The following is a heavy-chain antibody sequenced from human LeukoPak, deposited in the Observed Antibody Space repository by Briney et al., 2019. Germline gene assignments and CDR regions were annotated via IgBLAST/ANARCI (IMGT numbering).Heavy chain of an antibody. J-gene: IGHJ4*02. Sequence: GSLRLSCAASGFIFSSYAMSWIRQPPGKGLEWIGYIYYSGNTNYNPSLKSRVTISVDTSKNQFSLRLTSVTAADTAVYYCARSMVRGLITPFDDWGQGTLVTVSS. CDR3: ARSMVRGLITPFDD. CDR2: IYYSGNT. D-gene: IGHD3-10*01. V-gene: IGHV4-59*01. CDR1: GFIFSSYA.